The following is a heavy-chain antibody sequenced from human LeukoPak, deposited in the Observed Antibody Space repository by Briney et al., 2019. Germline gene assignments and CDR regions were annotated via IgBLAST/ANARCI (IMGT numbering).Heavy chain of an antibody. Sequence: SGGSLRLSCAASGLTFSSYWMSWVRQAPGKGLEWVSAISGSGGSTYYADSVKGRFTISRDNSKNTLYLQMNSLRADDTAVYYCARAYYYDTSATPDYWGQGTLVAVSS. CDR1: GLTFSSYW. D-gene: IGHD3-22*01. CDR2: ISGSGGST. V-gene: IGHV3-23*01. J-gene: IGHJ4*02. CDR3: ARAYYYDTSATPDY.